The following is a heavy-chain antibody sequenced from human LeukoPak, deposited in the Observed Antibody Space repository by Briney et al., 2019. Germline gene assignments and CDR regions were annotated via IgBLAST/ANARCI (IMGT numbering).Heavy chain of an antibody. Sequence: WASVKVSCKASGYTSTDYYMHWVRQAPGQGLEWMGWINPNSGGTNYAQKFQGRVTMTRDTSISTAYMELSRLRSDDTAVYYCARNAADSAVVVVAAIADYRGQGTLVTVSS. D-gene: IGHD2-2*01. CDR2: INPNSGGT. CDR1: GYTSTDYY. CDR3: ARNAADSAVVVVAAIADY. J-gene: IGHJ4*02. V-gene: IGHV1-2*02.